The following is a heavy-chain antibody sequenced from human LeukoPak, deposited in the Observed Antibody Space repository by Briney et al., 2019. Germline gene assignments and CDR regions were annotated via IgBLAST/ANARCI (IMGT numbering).Heavy chain of an antibody. CDR1: GFTFSSYA. CDR3: ARDGVPASIWYMGYYYYYMDV. Sequence: GGSLRLSCAASGFTFSSYAMHWVRQAPGKGLEWVAVISYDGSNKYYADSVKGRFTISRDNSKNKLYLQMNSLRAEDTAVYYCARDGVPASIWYMGYYYYYMDVWGKGTTVTVSS. J-gene: IGHJ6*03. V-gene: IGHV3-30*01. CDR2: ISYDGSNK. D-gene: IGHD1-14*01.